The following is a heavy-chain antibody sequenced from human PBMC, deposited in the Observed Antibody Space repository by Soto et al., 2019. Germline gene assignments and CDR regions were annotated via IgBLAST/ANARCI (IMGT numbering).Heavy chain of an antibody. J-gene: IGHJ5*02. Sequence: TLSLTCTVSGGSISSGGYYWSWIRQHPGKGLEWIGYIYYSGSTYYNPSLKSRVTISVDTSKNQFSLKLSSVTAADTAVYYCARGEEKMATGDNWFDPWGQGTLVTVSS. CDR3: ARGEEKMATGDNWFDP. CDR2: IYYSGST. D-gene: IGHD5-12*01. V-gene: IGHV4-31*03. CDR1: GGSISSGGYY.